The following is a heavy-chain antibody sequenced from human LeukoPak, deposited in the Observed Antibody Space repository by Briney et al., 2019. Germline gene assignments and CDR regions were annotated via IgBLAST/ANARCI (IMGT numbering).Heavy chain of an antibody. J-gene: IGHJ3*02. CDR3: ASVFVVKVMSKDDAFDI. Sequence: GASVKVSCKASGYTFTSYAMHWVRQAPGQRLEWMGWINAGNGNTKYSQEFQGRVTITRDTSISTAYMELSSLRSDDKAVYYCASVFVVKVMSKDDAFDIWGQGTMVTVSS. CDR1: GYTFTSYA. V-gene: IGHV1-3*03. CDR2: INAGNGNT. D-gene: IGHD2-21*01.